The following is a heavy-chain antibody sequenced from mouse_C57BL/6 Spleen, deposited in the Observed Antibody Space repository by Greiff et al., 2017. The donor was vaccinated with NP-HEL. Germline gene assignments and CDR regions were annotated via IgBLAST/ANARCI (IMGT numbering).Heavy chain of an antibody. J-gene: IGHJ4*01. V-gene: IGHV6-3*01. CDR1: GFTFSNYW. CDR3: TNLGAMDY. Sequence: EVKVEESGGGLVQPGGSMKLSCVASGFTFSNYWMNWVRQSPEKGLEWVAQIRLKSDNYATHYAESVKGRFTISRDDSKSSVYLQMNNLRAENTGIYYCTNLGAMDYWGQGTSVTVSS. CDR2: IRLKSDNYAT.